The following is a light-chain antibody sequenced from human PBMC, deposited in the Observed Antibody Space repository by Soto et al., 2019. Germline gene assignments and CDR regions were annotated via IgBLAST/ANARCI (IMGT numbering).Light chain of an antibody. CDR1: QSISSTH. CDR3: QQYDQWPIT. J-gene: IGKJ5*01. V-gene: IGKV3-20*01. CDR2: GAS. Sequence: EIVLTQSPDTLSLSPGERATLSCRASQSISSTHLVWYQQKPGQAPSLLIFGASSRATGIPDRFSGSRSGSDFTLTISSLQSEDFAVYYCQQYDQWPITFGQGTRLEIK.